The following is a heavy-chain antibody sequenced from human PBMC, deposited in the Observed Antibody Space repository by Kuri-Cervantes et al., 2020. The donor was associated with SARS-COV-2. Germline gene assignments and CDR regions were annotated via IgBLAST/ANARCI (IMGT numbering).Heavy chain of an antibody. V-gene: IGHV3-48*02. J-gene: IGHJ4*02. CDR1: GFTFSSYS. Sequence: GESLKISCAASGFTFSSYSMNWVRQAPGKGLEWVSYISSSSSTIYYADSVKGRFTISRDNAKNSLYLQMNSLRDEDTAVYYCARDPDGVSVVAASPDYYFDYWRQGTLVTVSS. D-gene: IGHD2-15*01. CDR2: ISSSSSTI. CDR3: ARDPDGVSVVAASPDYYFDY.